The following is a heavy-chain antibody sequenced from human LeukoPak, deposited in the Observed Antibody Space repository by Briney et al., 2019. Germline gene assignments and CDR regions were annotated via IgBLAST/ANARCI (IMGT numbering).Heavy chain of an antibody. CDR2: IGSNSVPT. V-gene: IGHV3-23*01. D-gene: IGHD2-2*03. CDR1: GFTFSSYS. J-gene: IGHJ5*02. Sequence: GGSLRLSCAASGFTFSSYSMNWVRQAPGKGLEWVSGIGSNSVPTVYADSVKGRFTISRDNSKSMLYLQMDSLRVEDTAVYYCAKHCSGYCNSASEKRFDPWGQGTLVTVSS. CDR3: AKHCSGYCNSASEKRFDP.